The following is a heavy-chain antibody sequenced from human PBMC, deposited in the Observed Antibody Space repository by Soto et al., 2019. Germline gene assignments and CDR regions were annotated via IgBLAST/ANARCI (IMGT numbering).Heavy chain of an antibody. J-gene: IGHJ4*02. CDR3: VRTTYFSDSSGYTRCFDY. CDR1: GFTFSSYG. CDR2: IWYDGSNK. V-gene: IGHV3-33*01. Sequence: VGSLRLSCAASGFTFSSYGMHWVRQAPGKGLEWVAVIWYDGSNKYYADSVKGRFTISRDNSKNSVYLQMNSLETEDTAVYYCVRTTYFSDSSGYTRCFDYWGQGTLVTVSS. D-gene: IGHD3-22*01.